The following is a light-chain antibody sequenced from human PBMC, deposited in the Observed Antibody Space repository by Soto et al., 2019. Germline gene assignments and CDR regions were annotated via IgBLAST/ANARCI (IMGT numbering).Light chain of an antibody. CDR3: SSYTSSSTWV. V-gene: IGLV2-14*01. CDR2: EVS. CDR1: SSDVGGYNY. J-gene: IGLJ1*01. Sequence: LTQPPSVSGSPGQSITISCAGTSSDVGGYNYVSWYQQHPGNAPKLMVYEVSNRPSGVSNRFSGSKSGNTASLTISGLQAEDEADYYCSSYTSSSTWVFGTGTKVTVL.